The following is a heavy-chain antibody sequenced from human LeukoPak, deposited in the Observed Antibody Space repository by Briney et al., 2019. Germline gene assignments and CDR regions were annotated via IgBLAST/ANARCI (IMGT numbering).Heavy chain of an antibody. J-gene: IGHJ4*02. Sequence: PSETLSLTCAVYGGSFSGYYWSWIRQPPGKGLEWIGEINHSGSTNYNPSLKSRVTISVDTSKNQFSLKLSSETAADTAVYYCARMTTVTTAFDYWGQGTLVTVSS. D-gene: IGHD4-17*01. CDR2: INHSGST. V-gene: IGHV4-34*01. CDR3: ARMTTVTTAFDY. CDR1: GGSFSGYY.